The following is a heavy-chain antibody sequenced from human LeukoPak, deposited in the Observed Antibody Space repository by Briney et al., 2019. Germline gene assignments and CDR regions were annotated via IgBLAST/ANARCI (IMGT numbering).Heavy chain of an antibody. J-gene: IGHJ4*02. Sequence: GASVKVSCKASAYTSTGYYMHWVRQAPGQGLEWMGWVNPNSGGTNYAQKFQGRVTMTRDTSISTAYMELSRLRSDDTAVYYCARSLVYCTNGVCYSDYWGQGTLVTVSS. CDR3: ARSLVYCTNGVCYSDY. CDR2: VNPNSGGT. CDR1: AYTSTGYY. V-gene: IGHV1-2*02. D-gene: IGHD2-8*01.